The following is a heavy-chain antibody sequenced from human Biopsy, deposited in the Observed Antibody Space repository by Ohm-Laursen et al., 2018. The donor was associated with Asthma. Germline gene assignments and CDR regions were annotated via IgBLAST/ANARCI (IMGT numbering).Heavy chain of an antibody. Sequence: ASVKVSCKISGYSLTDLSMHWVRQAPGQGLEWMGGRDHEEGGTVNARRFQGRVTMTEDTSTDTAYMELSSPSSDDTAVYYCASDFPKDYVRYNFQFWGQGTLVTVSS. D-gene: IGHD4-17*01. CDR3: ASDFPKDYVRYNFQF. J-gene: IGHJ4*02. CDR1: GYSLTDLS. V-gene: IGHV1-24*01. CDR2: RDHEEGGT.